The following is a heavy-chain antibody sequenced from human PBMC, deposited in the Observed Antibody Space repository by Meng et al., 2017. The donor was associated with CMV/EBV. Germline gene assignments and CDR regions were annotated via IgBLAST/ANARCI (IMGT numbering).Heavy chain of an antibody. Sequence: GESLKISCAASGFTLSSYWVHWVRQVPGKGLEWVSVIYSGGSTYYADFVKGRFTISRDNSKNTLYLQMNSLRAEDTAVYYCARGGYWGQGTLVTVSS. CDR2: IYSGGST. J-gene: IGHJ4*02. CDR1: GFTLSSYW. CDR3: ARGGY. V-gene: IGHV3-53*01.